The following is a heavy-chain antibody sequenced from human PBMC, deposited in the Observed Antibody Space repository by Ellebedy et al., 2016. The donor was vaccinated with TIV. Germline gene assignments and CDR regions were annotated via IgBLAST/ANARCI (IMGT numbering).Heavy chain of an antibody. CDR3: ARATSIGDYIYY. V-gene: IGHV3-21*01. J-gene: IGHJ4*02. CDR1: GFIFSSYS. CDR2: ISTSSNYI. Sequence: PGGSLRLSCAASGFIFSSYSMNWVRQAPGKGLEWVSYISTSSNYIYYADSVKGRFTISRDNAKNSLFLQMNSLRAEDTAVYYCARATSIGDYIYYWGQGTLVTVSS. D-gene: IGHD2/OR15-2a*01.